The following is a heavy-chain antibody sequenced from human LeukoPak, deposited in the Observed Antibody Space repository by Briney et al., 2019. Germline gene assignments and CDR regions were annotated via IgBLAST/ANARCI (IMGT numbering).Heavy chain of an antibody. CDR3: AREVKQWLVRSGVDY. CDR2: ISYDGSNK. CDR1: GFTFDSYG. J-gene: IGHJ4*02. Sequence: GGSLRLSCAASGFTFDSYGMHWVRQAPGKGLEWVAVISYDGSNKYYADSVKGRFTISRDNSKNTLYLQMNSLRAEDTAVYYCAREVKQWLVRSGVDYWGQGTLVTVSS. V-gene: IGHV3-30*03. D-gene: IGHD6-19*01.